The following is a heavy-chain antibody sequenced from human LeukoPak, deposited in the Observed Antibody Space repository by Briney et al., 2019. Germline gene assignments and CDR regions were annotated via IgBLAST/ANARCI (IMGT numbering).Heavy chain of an antibody. CDR2: MNPNSGNT. V-gene: IGHV1-8*01. CDR1: GYTFTNYD. CDR3: AREGFDY. Sequence: ASVKVSCKASGYTFTNYDINWVRQATGQGLEWMGYMNPNSGNTGYAQKFQGRVTITKNTSISPAYMELSSLRSEDTAVYYCAREGFDYWGQGTLVTVSS. J-gene: IGHJ4*02.